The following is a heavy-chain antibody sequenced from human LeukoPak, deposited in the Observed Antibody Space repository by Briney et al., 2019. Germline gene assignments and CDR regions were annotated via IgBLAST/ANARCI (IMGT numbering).Heavy chain of an antibody. J-gene: IGHJ6*03. CDR3: ARSPPRVRGDYMDV. CDR1: GFTFSSYS. Sequence: PGGSLRLSCAASGFTFSSYSMNWVRQAPGKGLEWVSSISSSSSYIYYADSVKGRFTISRDNAKNSLYLQMNSLRAEDTAVYYCARSPPRVRGDYMDVWGKGTTVTVSS. V-gene: IGHV3-21*01. D-gene: IGHD3-10*01. CDR2: ISSSSSYI.